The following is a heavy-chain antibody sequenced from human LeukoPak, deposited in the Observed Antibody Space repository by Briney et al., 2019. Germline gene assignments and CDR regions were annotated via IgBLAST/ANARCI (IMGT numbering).Heavy chain of an antibody. D-gene: IGHD3-3*01. CDR1: GFIFSDHW. CDR2: INNDGSST. J-gene: IGHJ4*02. V-gene: IGHV3-74*01. Sequence: GGSLRLSCAASGFIFSDHWMHWVRQAPVKGLVWLSRINNDGSSTIYADSVKGRFTFSRDNAENTLFLGMSSLRVEDTAVYYCVRERNNFWSGHHSIFDSWGQGTLVTVSS. CDR3: VRERNNFWSGHHSIFDS.